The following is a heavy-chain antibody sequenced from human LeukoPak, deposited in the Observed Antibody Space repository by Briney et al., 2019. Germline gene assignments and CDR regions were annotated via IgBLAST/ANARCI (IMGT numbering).Heavy chain of an antibody. CDR2: IKQDGSEK. J-gene: IGHJ6*02. D-gene: IGHD3-10*01. CDR3: AREVTMVRGVIITYYYYYGMDV. V-gene: IGHV3-7*01. CDR1: GFTFSSYW. Sequence: GGSLRLSCAASGFTFSSYWMSWVRQAPGKGLEWVANIKQDGSEKYYVDSVKGRFTISRDNAKNSLYLQMNSLRAEDTAVYYCAREVTMVRGVIITYYYYYGMDVGGQGTTVTVSS.